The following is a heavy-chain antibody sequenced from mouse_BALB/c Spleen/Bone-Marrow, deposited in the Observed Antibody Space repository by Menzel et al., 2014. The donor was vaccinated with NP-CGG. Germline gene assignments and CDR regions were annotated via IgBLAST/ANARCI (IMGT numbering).Heavy chain of an antibody. V-gene: IGHV1-7*01. J-gene: IGHJ3*01. CDR1: GYTFTSYW. CDR2: INPSTGYT. CDR3: AGSGPWGGFAW. Sequence: VQLQQSGAELAKPGASVKMSCKASGYTFTSYWMHWVKQSPGQGLEWIGYINPSTGYTEYNQKFKDKATLTADKSSSAAYMRLSSVASEGSAVYCWAGSGPWGGFAWWGEGTLVAGSA. D-gene: IGHD3-1*01.